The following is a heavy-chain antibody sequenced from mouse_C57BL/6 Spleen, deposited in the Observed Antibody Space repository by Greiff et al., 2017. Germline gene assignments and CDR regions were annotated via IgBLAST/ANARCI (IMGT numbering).Heavy chain of an antibody. CDR2: IDPNSGGT. V-gene: IGHV1-72*01. D-gene: IGHD2-2*01. CDR1: GYTFTSYW. CDR3: AREKVATMVATEAMDY. Sequence: QVQLQQPGAELVKPGASVKLSCKASGYTFTSYWMHWVKQRPGRGPEWIGRIDPNSGGTKYNEKFKSKATLTVDKPSSTAYMQLSSLTSEDSAVYYCAREKVATMVATEAMDYWGQGTSVTVAS. J-gene: IGHJ4*01.